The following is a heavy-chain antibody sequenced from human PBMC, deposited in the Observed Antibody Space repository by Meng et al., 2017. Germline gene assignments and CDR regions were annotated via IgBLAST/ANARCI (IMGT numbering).Heavy chain of an antibody. Sequence: QAQLVQSGAEVKKPGSSVKVSCKASGGTFSSYTISWVRQAPGQGLEWMGRIIPILGIANYAQKFQGRVTITADKSTSTAYMELSSLRSEDTAVYYCAKALPYSSGWGFDYWGQGTLVTVSS. V-gene: IGHV1-69*02. CDR3: AKALPYSSGWGFDY. CDR2: IIPILGIA. J-gene: IGHJ4*02. D-gene: IGHD6-19*01. CDR1: GGTFSSYT.